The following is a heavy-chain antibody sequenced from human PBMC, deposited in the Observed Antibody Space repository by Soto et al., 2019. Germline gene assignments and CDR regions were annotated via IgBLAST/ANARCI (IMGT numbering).Heavy chain of an antibody. CDR2: INAGNGNT. V-gene: IGHV1-3*01. J-gene: IGHJ4*02. D-gene: IGHD5-18*01. Sequence: ASVKVSCKASGYTFTSYAMHWVRQAPGQRLEWMGWINAGNGNTKYSQKFQGRVTITRDTSASTAYMELSSLGSEDTAVYYCASNSYGYTFYDYWGQGTLVTVSS. CDR1: GYTFTSYA. CDR3: ASNSYGYTFYDY.